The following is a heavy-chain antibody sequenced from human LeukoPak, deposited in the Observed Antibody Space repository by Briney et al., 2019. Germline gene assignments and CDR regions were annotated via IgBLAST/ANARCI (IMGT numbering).Heavy chain of an antibody. D-gene: IGHD2-2*01. Sequence: GGPLRLSCAASGFTFSSYEMNWVRQAPGKGLEWVSYISSSGSIIYYADSVKGRFTISRDNAKNSLYLQMNSLRAEDTAVYYCARGDDRYCSSTSCYYFDYWGQGTLVTVSS. J-gene: IGHJ4*02. CDR2: ISSSGSII. CDR3: ARGDDRYCSSTSCYYFDY. CDR1: GFTFSSYE. V-gene: IGHV3-48*03.